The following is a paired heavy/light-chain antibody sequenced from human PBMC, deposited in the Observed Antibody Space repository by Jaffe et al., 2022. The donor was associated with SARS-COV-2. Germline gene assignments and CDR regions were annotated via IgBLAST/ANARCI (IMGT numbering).Light chain of an antibody. V-gene: IGKV4-1*01. CDR2: WAS. Sequence: DIVMTQSPDSLAVSRGERATINCKSSQSVLYSSNNKNYLAWYQQKPGQPPKLLIYWASTRESGVPDRFSGSGSGTDFTLTISSLQAEDVAVYYCQQYYNTPLTFAGGTKVEIK. J-gene: IGKJ4*01. CDR3: QQYYNTPLT. CDR1: QSVLYSSNNKNY.
Heavy chain of an antibody. J-gene: IGHJ5*02. CDR3: ARSFDTSGYYPWFDP. CDR2: IYYSGST. CDR1: GGSVRSVAYY. Sequence: QVQLQESGPGLVKPSETLSLTCTVSGGSVRSVAYYWSWIRQPPGKGLEWIGYIYYSGSTNYNPSLKSRVTISLDTSTNQFSLKLISVTAADTAVYYCARSFDTSGYYPWFDPWGQGTLVTVSS. D-gene: IGHD3-22*01. V-gene: IGHV4-61*08.